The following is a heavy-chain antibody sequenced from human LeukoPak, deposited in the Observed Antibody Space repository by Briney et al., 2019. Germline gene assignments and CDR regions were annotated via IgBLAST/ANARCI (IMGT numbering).Heavy chain of an antibody. CDR1: GDSVSSNRAT. J-gene: IGHJ4*02. D-gene: IGHD5-18*01. V-gene: IGHV6-1*01. CDR3: ARDKGGGVDTALAY. CDR2: TYYRSKWYN. Sequence: SQTLSLTCAISGDSVSSNRATWNCISQSPSRGLEWLGRTYYRSKWYNNYAVSVKSRITIIPDTSNNQFSLQLNSVTPEDTAVYYCARDKGGGVDTALAYWGQGTLVTVSS.